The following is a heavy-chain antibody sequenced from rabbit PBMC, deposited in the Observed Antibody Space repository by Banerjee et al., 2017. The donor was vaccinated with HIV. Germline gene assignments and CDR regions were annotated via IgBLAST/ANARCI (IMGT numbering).Heavy chain of an antibody. CDR1: GFSFSSSYY. Sequence: QEQLEESGGDLVKPEGSLTLTCTASGFSFSSSYYMCWVRQAPGKGLEWIACIYAGDDYTYYASWAKGRFTISKTSSTTVTLQMTSLTAADTATYFCARADIWAYGGNVYAREFRLWGPGTLVTVS. V-gene: IGHV1S45*01. CDR3: ARADIWAYGGNVYAREFRL. D-gene: IGHD2-1*01. J-gene: IGHJ4*01. CDR2: IYAGDDYT.